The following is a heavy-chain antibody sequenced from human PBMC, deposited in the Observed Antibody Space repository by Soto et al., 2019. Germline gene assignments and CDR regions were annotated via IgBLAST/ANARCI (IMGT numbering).Heavy chain of an antibody. CDR1: GGSISSGGCY. V-gene: IGHV4-31*03. D-gene: IGHD3-22*01. CDR2: IYYSGST. J-gene: IGHJ3*02. Sequence: PSETMSVTCTVAGGSISSGGCYWSWISQHPGKGLEWIGYIYYSGSTYYNPSLKSRVTISVDTSKNQFSLKLSSVTAADTAVYYCARGDVYYYDSSGYGYDAFDIWGQGTMVTVSS. CDR3: ARGDVYYYDSSGYGYDAFDI.